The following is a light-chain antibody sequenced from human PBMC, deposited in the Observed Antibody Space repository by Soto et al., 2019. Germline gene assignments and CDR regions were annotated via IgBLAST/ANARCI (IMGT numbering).Light chain of an antibody. CDR2: DTH. CDR1: SSNIGDNH. Sequence: QSVLTQPPSVSAAPGQTVTISCSGVSSNIGDNHVSWYQQLPGTAPNLLIYDTHTRPSGSPARFTGAKSGTSATLGITGLQTGDEADYYCGTWDSSLSIVVFGTGTKLTVL. CDR3: GTWDSSLSIVV. J-gene: IGLJ1*01. V-gene: IGLV1-51*01.